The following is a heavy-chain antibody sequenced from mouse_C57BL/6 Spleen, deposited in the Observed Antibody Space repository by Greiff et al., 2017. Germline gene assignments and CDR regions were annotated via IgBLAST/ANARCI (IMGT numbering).Heavy chain of an antibody. D-gene: IGHD1-1*01. V-gene: IGHV1-64*01. CDR2: IHPNSGST. J-gene: IGHJ2*01. CDR3: GVSYYGSSSHFGF. CDR1: GYTFTSYW. Sequence: QVQLQQPGAELVKPGASVKLSCKASGYTFTSYWMHWVKQRPGQGLEWIGMIHPNSGSTNYNEKFKSKATLTVDKSSSTAYMQLSSLTSGDSAVYLCGVSYYGSSSHFGFWGKSTTLTVSS.